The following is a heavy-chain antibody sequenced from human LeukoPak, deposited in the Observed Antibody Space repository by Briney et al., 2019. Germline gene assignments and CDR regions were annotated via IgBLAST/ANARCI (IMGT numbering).Heavy chain of an antibody. D-gene: IGHD3-22*01. CDR2: VSYDGNNK. CDR1: GFTFSSYV. J-gene: IGHJ4*02. Sequence: GGSLRLSCAASGFTFSSYVMYWVRQAPGKGLEWVAVVSYDGNNKYYADSVKGRFTISRDNSKNTLYLQMNSLRAEDTAVYYCARDRKSTYAGSGFVPSFYFDYWGQGTLVTVSS. V-gene: IGHV3-30-3*01. CDR3: ARDRKSTYAGSGFVPSFYFDY.